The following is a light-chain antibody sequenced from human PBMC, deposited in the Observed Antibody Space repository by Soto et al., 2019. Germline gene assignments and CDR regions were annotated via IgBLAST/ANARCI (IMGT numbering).Light chain of an antibody. V-gene: IGLV1-40*01. CDR3: QSNDSSLSVAYV. J-gene: IGLJ1*01. Sequence: QSVLTQPPSVSGAPGQRVTISCTGSSSNIGAGYDVHWYQQLPGTAPKLLIYGNSNRPSGVPDRFSGSKSGTSASLAITGLQAEDEADYYCQSNDSSLSVAYVFGTGTKLTVL. CDR1: SSNIGAGYD. CDR2: GNS.